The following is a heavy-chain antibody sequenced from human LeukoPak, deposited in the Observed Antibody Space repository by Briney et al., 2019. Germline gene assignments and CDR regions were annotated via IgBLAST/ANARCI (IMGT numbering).Heavy chain of an antibody. V-gene: IGHV3-48*02. J-gene: IGHJ3*02. Sequence: RTGGPLRLSCAASAFTFSSYSMNWVRQAPGKGLEWVSYISSSISTIYYADSVKGRLTISRDHAKNELYLQVNSLRDEDTAVYYCARDLDMVGATGFDIWGQGTMVTVSS. CDR2: ISSSISTI. CDR1: AFTFSSYS. CDR3: ARDLDMVGATGFDI. D-gene: IGHD1-26*01.